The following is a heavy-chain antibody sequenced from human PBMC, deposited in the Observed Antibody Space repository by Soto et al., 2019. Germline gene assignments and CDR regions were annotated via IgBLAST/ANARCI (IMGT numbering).Heavy chain of an antibody. V-gene: IGHV3-7*01. Sequence: EVQLMESGGGLVQPGGSLRLSCAASGFSFGASWMAWVRQAPGKGLEWVADIKQDGSEKNYVDSVKGRVTISRDNAKNSLYLLMNSLRAADTDVYYFARDPSYGAIDYWGLGTLVTVSP. CDR3: ARDPSYGAIDY. CDR1: GFSFGASW. J-gene: IGHJ4*02. CDR2: IKQDGSEK. D-gene: IGHD3-10*01.